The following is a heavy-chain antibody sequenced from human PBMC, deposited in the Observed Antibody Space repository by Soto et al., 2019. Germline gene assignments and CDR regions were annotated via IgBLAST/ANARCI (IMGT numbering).Heavy chain of an antibody. V-gene: IGHV1-69*01. CDR2: IIPIFGTA. D-gene: IGHD5-12*01. Sequence: QVQLVQSGAEVKKPGSSVKVSCKASGGTFSSYAISWVRQAPGQGLEWMGGIIPIFGTANYAQKFQGRVTITADESTSTAYMELSSLRSEDTAVYYCARDRGTSGYLGYDWSYWGQGTLVTVSS. CDR3: ARDRGTSGYLGYDWSY. J-gene: IGHJ4*02. CDR1: GGTFSSYA.